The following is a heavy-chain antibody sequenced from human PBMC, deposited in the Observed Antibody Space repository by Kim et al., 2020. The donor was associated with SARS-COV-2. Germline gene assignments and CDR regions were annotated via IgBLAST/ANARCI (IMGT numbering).Heavy chain of an antibody. CDR3: ARGDSGYDSWYYYYYGMDV. J-gene: IGHJ6*02. CDR1: GFTFSSYA. V-gene: IGHV3-30*04. CDR2: ISYDGSNK. D-gene: IGHD5-12*01. Sequence: GGSLRLSCAASGFTFSSYAMHWVRQAPGKGLEWVAVISYDGSNKYYADSVKGRFTISRDNSKNTLYLQMNSLRAEDTAVYYCARGDSGYDSWYYYYYGMDVWGQGTTVTVSS.